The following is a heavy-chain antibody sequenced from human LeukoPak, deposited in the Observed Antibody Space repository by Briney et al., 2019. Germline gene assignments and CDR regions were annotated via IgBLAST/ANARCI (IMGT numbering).Heavy chain of an antibody. Sequence: GESLQISCKGSGYSFISYWIGWVRQMPGKGLEWMGIIYPGDSDTRYSPSFQGQVTISADKSISTAYLQWSSLEASDTAMYYCARTSLGYCSSTSCYHFDYWGQGTLVTVSS. D-gene: IGHD2-2*01. CDR1: GYSFISYW. J-gene: IGHJ4*02. CDR2: IYPGDSDT. V-gene: IGHV5-51*01. CDR3: ARTSLGYCSSTSCYHFDY.